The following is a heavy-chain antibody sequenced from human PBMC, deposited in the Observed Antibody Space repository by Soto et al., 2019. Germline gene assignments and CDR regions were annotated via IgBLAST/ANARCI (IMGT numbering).Heavy chain of an antibody. CDR3: ATYRKFFQI. CDR2: IYNSGST. CDR1: GGSISSYY. V-gene: IGHV4-4*07. Sequence: PSATLSLTCTVSGGSISSYYWSWIRQPAGKGLEWIGFIYNSGSTYYNSSLKSRVTISVDRSKNHFFLNLTSVTAADTAVYYCATYRKFFQIWGQGTKVTVSS. J-gene: IGHJ3*02.